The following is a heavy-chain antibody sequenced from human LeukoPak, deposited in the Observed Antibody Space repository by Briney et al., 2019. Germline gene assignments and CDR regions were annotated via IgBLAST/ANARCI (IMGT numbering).Heavy chain of an antibody. D-gene: IGHD4-17*01. CDR3: ARVSGDYDHYYYYYGMDV. Sequence: PSETLSLTCTVSGYSISSGYYWGWIRQPPGKGLEWIGSIYHSGSTYYNPSLKSRVTISVDTSKNQFSLKLSSVTAADTAVYYCARVSGDYDHYYYYYGMDVWGQGTTVTVSS. CDR2: IYHSGST. J-gene: IGHJ6*02. CDR1: GYSISSGYY. V-gene: IGHV4-38-2*02.